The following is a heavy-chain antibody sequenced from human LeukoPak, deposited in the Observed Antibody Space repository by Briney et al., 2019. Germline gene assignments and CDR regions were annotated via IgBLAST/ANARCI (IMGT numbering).Heavy chain of an antibody. J-gene: IGHJ5*02. Sequence: GASVKVSFKASGYTFTGYYMHWVRQAPGQGLEWMGWINPNSGGTNYAQKFQGRVTMTRDTSISTAYMELSRLRSDDTAAYYCARDQWGDCSSTSCYAPNNWFDPWGQGTLVTVSS. CDR1: GYTFTGYY. CDR2: INPNSGGT. D-gene: IGHD2-2*01. V-gene: IGHV1-2*02. CDR3: ARDQWGDCSSTSCYAPNNWFDP.